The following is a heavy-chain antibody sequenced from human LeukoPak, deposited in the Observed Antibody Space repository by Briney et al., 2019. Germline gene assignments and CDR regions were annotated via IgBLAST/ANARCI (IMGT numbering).Heavy chain of an antibody. V-gene: IGHV4-4*07. Sequence: PSETLSLTCTVSGGSISSYYWSWIRQPAGKGLEWIGRIYTSGSTNYNPSLKSRVTMSVDTAKNQFTLKLSSVTAADTAVYYCASSSSSHFDYWGQGTLVTVSS. CDR2: IYTSGST. D-gene: IGHD6-6*01. CDR1: GGSISSYY. CDR3: ASSSSSHFDY. J-gene: IGHJ4*02.